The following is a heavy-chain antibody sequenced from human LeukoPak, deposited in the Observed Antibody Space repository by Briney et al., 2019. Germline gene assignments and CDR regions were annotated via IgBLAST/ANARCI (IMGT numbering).Heavy chain of an antibody. Sequence: SETLSLTCTVSGGSISSGGYYWSWIRQHPGKGLEWIGYIYYSGSTYYNPSLKSRVTISVDTSKNQFSLKLSSVTAADTAVYYCARSSGWPRRLNWFDPWGQGTLVTVSS. V-gene: IGHV4-31*03. CDR3: ARSSGWPRRLNWFDP. CDR1: GGSISSGGYY. D-gene: IGHD6-19*01. CDR2: IYYSGST. J-gene: IGHJ5*02.